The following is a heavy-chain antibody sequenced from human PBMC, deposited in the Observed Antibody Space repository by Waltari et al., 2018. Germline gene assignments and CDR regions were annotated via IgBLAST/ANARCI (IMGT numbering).Heavy chain of an antibody. CDR2: IRYDGSNK. CDR3: AKEDGAYCGGDCYWGLDI. V-gene: IGHV3-30*02. CDR1: GFTFSSYG. Sequence: QVQLVESGGGVVQPGGSLRLSCAASGFTFSSYGMHWVRQAPGKGLEWVAFIRYDGSNKYYADAVKGRLTISRDNSKNTLYLQMNSLRAEDTAVYYCAKEDGAYCGGDCYWGLDIWGQGTMVTVSS. J-gene: IGHJ3*02. D-gene: IGHD2-21*01.